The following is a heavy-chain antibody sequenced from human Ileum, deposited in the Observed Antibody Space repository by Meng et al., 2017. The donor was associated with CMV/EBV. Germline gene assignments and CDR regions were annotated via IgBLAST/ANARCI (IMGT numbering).Heavy chain of an antibody. J-gene: IGHJ4*02. V-gene: IGHV1-2*02. CDR2: INPNSGST. CDR3: ARIIVSRGYSFDY. Sequence: QVQLVQAGAGMKNPGASVKVSCKTSGYTFTNNIMNRVRQAPGQGLEWMGWINPNSGSTNYAQKFQGRVTMTRDTSISTAYMELNRLTSDDTAMYFCARIIVSRGYSFDYWGQGTLVTVSS. CDR1: GYTFTNNI. D-gene: IGHD5-18*01.